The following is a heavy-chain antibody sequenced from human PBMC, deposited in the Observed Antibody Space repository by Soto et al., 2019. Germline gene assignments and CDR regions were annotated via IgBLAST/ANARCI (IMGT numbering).Heavy chain of an antibody. V-gene: IGHV3-30*18. CDR3: AKDYGGNSFGMDV. Sequence: PGGSLRLSCAASGFTFSSYGMHWVRQAPGKGLEWVAVISYDGSNKSYADSVKGRFTISRDNSKNTLYLQMNSLRAEDTAVYYCAKDYGGNSFGMDVWGQGTTVTVSS. CDR2: ISYDGSNK. J-gene: IGHJ6*02. CDR1: GFTFSSYG. D-gene: IGHD4-17*01.